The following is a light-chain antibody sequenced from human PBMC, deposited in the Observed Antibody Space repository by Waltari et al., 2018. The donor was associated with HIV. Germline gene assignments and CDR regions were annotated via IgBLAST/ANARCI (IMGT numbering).Light chain of an antibody. CDR3: CSYADDYTWV. V-gene: IGLV2-11*01. CDR1: SSDVGDYNY. Sequence: QSALTQPRSVSGSPGQSVTISCTGTSSDVGDYNYFSWYQQHPGKATKLRIFDVNKRPSGVPDRFSGSKSGNTASLTISGLQAEDEADYYCCSYADDYTWVFGGGTKLTVL. J-gene: IGLJ3*02. CDR2: DVN.